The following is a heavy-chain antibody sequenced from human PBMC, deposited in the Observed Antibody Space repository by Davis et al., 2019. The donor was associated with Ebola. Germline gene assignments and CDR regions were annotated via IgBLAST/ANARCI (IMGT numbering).Heavy chain of an antibody. CDR2: IRYDGSNK. D-gene: IGHD3-3*01. J-gene: IGHJ6*03. V-gene: IGHV3-30*02. CDR1: GSTFSSYG. Sequence: GESLKISCAASGSTFSSYGMHWVRQAPGKGLEWVAFIRYDGSNKYYADSVKGRFTISRDNSKNMLYLQMNSLRAEDTAVYYCAKDRAERITIFGVVILYYYMDVWGKGTTVTVSS. CDR3: AKDRAERITIFGVVILYYYMDV.